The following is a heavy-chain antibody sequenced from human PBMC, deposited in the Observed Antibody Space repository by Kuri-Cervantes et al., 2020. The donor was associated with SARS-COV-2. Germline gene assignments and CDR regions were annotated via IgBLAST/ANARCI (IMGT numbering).Heavy chain of an antibody. D-gene: IGHD1-26*01. V-gene: IGHV4-39*01. CDR1: GGSISSSSYY. CDR3: ARHTAVGATKGDAFDI. CDR2: IYYSGST. Sequence: SCTVSGGSISSSSYYWGWIRQPPGKGLEWIGSIYYSGSTYYNPSLKSRVTISVGTSKNQFSLKLSSVTAADTAVYYCARHTAVGATKGDAFDIWGQGTTVTVSS. J-gene: IGHJ3*02.